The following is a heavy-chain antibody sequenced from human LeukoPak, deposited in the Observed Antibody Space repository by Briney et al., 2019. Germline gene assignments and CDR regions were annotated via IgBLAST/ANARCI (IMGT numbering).Heavy chain of an antibody. CDR2: IYTTGTT. D-gene: IGHD1-26*01. CDR3: ARDVGASNFDS. Sequence: SETLSLTCTVSGDSITSYYWSWIRQSAEKGLEWIGRIYTTGTTNYNPSLKGRVTVSVDTSKNQFFLKLRSVTAADTAVYYCARDVGASNFDSWGQGVQVTVSS. J-gene: IGHJ4*02. V-gene: IGHV4-4*07. CDR1: GDSITSYY.